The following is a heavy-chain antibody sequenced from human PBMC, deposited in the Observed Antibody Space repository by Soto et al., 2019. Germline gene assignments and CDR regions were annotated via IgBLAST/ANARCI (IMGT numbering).Heavy chain of an antibody. J-gene: IGHJ4*02. V-gene: IGHV4-4*07. CDR3: ARDTVGISSPGVY. D-gene: IGHD4-17*01. CDR1: GDSINGYY. Sequence: PSETLSLTCTVSGDSINGYYWTWIRQPAGKGLEWIGRTYTSGTTSYSPSLKSRVTMSLDTSKNHFSLRLTSVTAADTAVYYCARDTVGISSPGVYWGRGTLVTVSS. CDR2: TYTSGTT.